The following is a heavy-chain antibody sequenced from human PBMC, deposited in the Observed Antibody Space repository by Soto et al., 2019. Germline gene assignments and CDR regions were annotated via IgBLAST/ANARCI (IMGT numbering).Heavy chain of an antibody. CDR1: GLVFSGHW. Sequence: PGGSLRLSCAASGLVFSGHWMTWVRQAPGKGLEWVANIKPDGTEKYYVDSVKGRFTISRDNAKNSLYLQMNSLRAEDTALYYCATRPNNLDRYLGVLAYWGQGTLVTVSS. CDR2: IKPDGTEK. CDR3: ATRPNNLDRYLGVLAY. J-gene: IGHJ4*02. D-gene: IGHD3-16*02. V-gene: IGHV3-7*01.